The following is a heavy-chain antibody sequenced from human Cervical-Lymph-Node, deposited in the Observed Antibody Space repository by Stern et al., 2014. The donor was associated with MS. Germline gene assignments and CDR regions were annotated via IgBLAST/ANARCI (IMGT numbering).Heavy chain of an antibody. CDR3: ARDCLTHGRFDY. Sequence: EVQLVESGGDLVQPGGSLRLSCAASGFTFSRCWMNWVRQAPGQGLEWVANIDKDGNEMYYVDSVKGRFTISRDNAKKSLYLQMNSLRAEDTAVYYCARDCLTHGRFDYWGQGTRVTVSS. CDR1: GFTFSRCW. J-gene: IGHJ4*02. V-gene: IGHV3-7*01. D-gene: IGHD5-24*01. CDR2: IDKDGNEM.